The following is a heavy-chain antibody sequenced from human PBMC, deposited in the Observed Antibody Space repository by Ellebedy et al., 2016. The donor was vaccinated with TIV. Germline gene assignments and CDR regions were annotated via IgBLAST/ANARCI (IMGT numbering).Heavy chain of an antibody. Sequence: PGGSLRLSCAASGFTFRNFWMSWVRQAPERGLEWVANIKQDGSEKYYVDSVKGRFTISRDNAKNSLYLQMNSLRAEDTAVYYCARDSWFGPGGMDVWGHGTTVTLSS. J-gene: IGHJ6*02. D-gene: IGHD3-16*01. CDR1: GFTFRNFW. CDR3: ARDSWFGPGGMDV. V-gene: IGHV3-7*01. CDR2: IKQDGSEK.